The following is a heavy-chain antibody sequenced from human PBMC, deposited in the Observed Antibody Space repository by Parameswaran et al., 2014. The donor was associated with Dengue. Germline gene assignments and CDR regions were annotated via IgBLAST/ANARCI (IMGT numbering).Heavy chain of an antibody. CDR2: ISWNSGSI. D-gene: IGHD3-3*01. V-gene: IGHV3-9*01. Sequence: MPGVRQAPGKGLEWVSGISWNSGSIGYADSVKGRFTISRDNAKNSLYLQMNSLRAEDTALYYCAIMQGGVTDSDDAFDIWGQGTMGHRLL. J-gene: IGHJ3*02. CDR3: AIMQGGVTDSDDAFDI.